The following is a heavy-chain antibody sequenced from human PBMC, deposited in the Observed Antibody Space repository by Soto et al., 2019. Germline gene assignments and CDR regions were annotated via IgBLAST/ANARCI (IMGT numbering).Heavy chain of an antibody. D-gene: IGHD5-18*01. CDR2: IYYSGST. CDR3: ARGLGDTAMVHWFDP. V-gene: IGHV4-30-4*01. Sequence: QVQLQESGPGLVKPSQTLSLTCTVSGGSISSGDYYWSWIRQPPGKGLEWIGYIYYSGSTYYNPSLKSRVTISVDTSKNQFSLKLSSVTAADTAVYYCARGLGDTAMVHWFDPWGQGTLVTVSS. J-gene: IGHJ5*02. CDR1: GGSISSGDYY.